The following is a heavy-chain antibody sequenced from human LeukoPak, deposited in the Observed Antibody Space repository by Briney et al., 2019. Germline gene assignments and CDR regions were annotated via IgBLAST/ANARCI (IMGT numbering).Heavy chain of an antibody. CDR2: INHSGST. V-gene: IGHV4-34*01. J-gene: IGHJ6*04. D-gene: IGHD2-2*01. CDR1: GGSFSGYY. Sequence: SETLSLTCAVYGGSFSGYYWSWIRQPPGKGLEWIGEINHSGSTNYNPSLKSRVTISVDTSKNQFSLKLSSVTAADTAVYYCARMLGYCSSTSCYGALGYYYGMDVWGKGTTVTVSS. CDR3: ARMLGYCSSTSCYGALGYYYGMDV.